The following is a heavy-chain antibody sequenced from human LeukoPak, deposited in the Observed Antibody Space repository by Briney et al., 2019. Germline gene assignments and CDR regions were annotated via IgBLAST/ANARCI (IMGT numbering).Heavy chain of an antibody. CDR3: AREAPEGTYYYDSSGYI. Sequence: PSETLSLTCTVSGGSISSGGYYWSWIRQHPGKGLEWIGYIYYSGSTYYNPSLKSRVTISVDTSKNQFSLKLSSVTAADTAVYYCAREAPEGTYYYDSSGYIWGQGTLVTVSS. D-gene: IGHD3-22*01. CDR2: IYYSGST. J-gene: IGHJ4*02. V-gene: IGHV4-31*03. CDR1: GGSISSGGYY.